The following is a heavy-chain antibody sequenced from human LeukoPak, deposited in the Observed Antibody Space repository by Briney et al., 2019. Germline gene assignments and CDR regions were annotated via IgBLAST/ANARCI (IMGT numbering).Heavy chain of an antibody. CDR2: IYNTGAT. V-gene: IGHV3-66*02. Sequence: GGSLRLSCAASGFSVSRNYIRWVRQAPGKGLEWVSVIYNTGATYNADSVKGRFAISRDASNNTVCLQMNSLRVEDTAVYYCVGSLWGYQFDYWGQGILVTVSS. CDR3: VGSLWGYQFDY. D-gene: IGHD3-16*01. J-gene: IGHJ4*02. CDR1: GFSVSRNY.